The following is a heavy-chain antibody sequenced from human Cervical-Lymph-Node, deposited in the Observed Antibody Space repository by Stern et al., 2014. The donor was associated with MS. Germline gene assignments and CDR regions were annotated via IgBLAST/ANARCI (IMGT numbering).Heavy chain of an antibody. Sequence: EVQLVESGGGLVKPGGSLRLSCAASAFTFRSYSMHWVRQAPGKGLEWVSTISSNSRNIYYADSVKGRFTISRDNAKNSLFLHMNSLRVEDTAMYYCAISRDYKLVDEYYAMDVWGQGTTVTVSS. CDR1: AFTFRSYS. J-gene: IGHJ6*02. CDR2: ISSNSRNI. V-gene: IGHV3-21*04. CDR3: AISRDYKLVDEYYAMDV. D-gene: IGHD4-11*01.